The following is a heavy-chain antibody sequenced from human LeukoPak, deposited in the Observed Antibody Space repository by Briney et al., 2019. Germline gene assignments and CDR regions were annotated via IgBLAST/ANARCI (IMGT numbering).Heavy chain of an antibody. J-gene: IGHJ5*02. D-gene: IGHD3-3*01. V-gene: IGHV4-59*01. Sequence: SETLSLTCTVSGDSISSYYWSWIRQPPGKGLEWIGYIYNSGSTKYNPSLKSRVTISIDTSMNQFSLKVNSVTAADTAVYYCARGGTSALEWFGPWGQGTLVTVSS. CDR2: IYNSGST. CDR3: ARGGTSALEWFGP. CDR1: GDSISSYY.